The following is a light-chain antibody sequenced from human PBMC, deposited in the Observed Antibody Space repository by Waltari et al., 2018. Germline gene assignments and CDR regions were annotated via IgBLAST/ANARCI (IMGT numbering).Light chain of an antibody. Sequence: EIVMTQSPATLSVSPGERATLSCRASQSVSNKLAWYQQKPGQAPRLLIYGASTRATAIPGRFSGSGSGKEFTLTISSLQSEDFALYHCQQYNSWPWTFGQGTKVEI. CDR2: GAS. CDR1: QSVSNK. J-gene: IGKJ1*01. V-gene: IGKV3-15*01. CDR3: QQYNSWPWT.